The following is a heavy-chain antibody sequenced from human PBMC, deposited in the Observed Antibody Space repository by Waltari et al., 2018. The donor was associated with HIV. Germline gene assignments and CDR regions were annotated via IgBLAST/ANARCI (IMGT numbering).Heavy chain of an antibody. D-gene: IGHD3-22*01. V-gene: IGHV3-33*01. CDR3: ARDSHYYDSTPFDY. CDR2: IGYDGTKK. J-gene: IGHJ4*02. CDR1: GFLFRIFS. Sequence: QVQLVESGGGVVQPGRSLSLSCAALGFLFRIFSLHWFRQAPGKGLEWVAVIGYDGTKKDFADSVKGRFTISRDNSKNTLYLQMNSLRAEDTAVYYCARDSHYYDSTPFDYWGQGTLVTVSS.